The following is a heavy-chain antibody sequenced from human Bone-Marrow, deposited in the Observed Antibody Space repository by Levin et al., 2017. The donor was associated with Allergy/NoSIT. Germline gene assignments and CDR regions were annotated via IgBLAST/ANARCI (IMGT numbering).Heavy chain of an antibody. CDR2: ISWNSGTR. CDR3: AKDRDPKATWYFDY. Sequence: SLKISCAASGFTFDDYAMHWVRQAPGKGLEWVSGISWNSGTRDYADSVKGRFTISRDNAKKSLYLQMNSLRAEDTAFYYCAKDRDPKATWYFDYWGQGTLVTVSS. CDR1: GFTFDDYA. V-gene: IGHV3-9*01. J-gene: IGHJ4*02.